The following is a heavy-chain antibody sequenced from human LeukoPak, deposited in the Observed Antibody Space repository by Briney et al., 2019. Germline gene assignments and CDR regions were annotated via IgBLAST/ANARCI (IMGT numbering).Heavy chain of an antibody. Sequence: ASVKVSCKASGYMFNIYGISWVRQAPGQGLEWMGWINTYSGDTNYAQKLQGRVTMTTDTSTSTAYMELGSLRSDDTAMYYCARDYQYYASGSSKKAFDYWGQGTLVTVSS. D-gene: IGHD3-10*01. CDR1: GYMFNIYG. CDR3: ARDYQYYASGSSKKAFDY. V-gene: IGHV1-18*01. CDR2: INTYSGDT. J-gene: IGHJ4*02.